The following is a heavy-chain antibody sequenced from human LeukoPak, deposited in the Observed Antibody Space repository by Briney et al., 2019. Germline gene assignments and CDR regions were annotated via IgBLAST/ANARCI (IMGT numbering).Heavy chain of an antibody. J-gene: IGHJ6*02. V-gene: IGHV1-2*02. D-gene: IGHD1-20*01. CDR2: INPNSGGT. Sequence: GASVKVSCKASGYTFTGYYMHWVRQAPGQGLEWMGWINPNSGGTNYAQKFQGRVTMTRNTSISTAYMELSSLRSEDTAVYYCARGRYPTSYYYYYYGMDVWGQGTTVTVSS. CDR3: ARGRYPTSYYYYYYGMDV. CDR1: GYTFTGYY.